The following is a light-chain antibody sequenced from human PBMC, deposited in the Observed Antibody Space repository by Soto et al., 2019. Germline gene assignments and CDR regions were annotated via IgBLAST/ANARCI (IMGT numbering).Light chain of an antibody. V-gene: IGLV2-23*02. CDR2: GVS. CDR3: CSYAGRSAPYV. Sequence: QSALTQPASVSGSPGQSITISCTGTSSDVGNYNLVSWYQQHPGKAPEVMIYGVSKRPSGVSIRFSGSKSGNTASLTISGLQTEDEADYYCCSYAGRSAPYVFGTGTKLTVL. J-gene: IGLJ1*01. CDR1: SSDVGNYNL.